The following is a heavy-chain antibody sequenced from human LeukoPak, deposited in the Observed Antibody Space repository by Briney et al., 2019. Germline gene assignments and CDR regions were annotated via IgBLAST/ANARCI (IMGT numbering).Heavy chain of an antibody. CDR1: GYTFTSYG. Sequence: GASVKVSCKASGYTFTSYGISWVRQAPGQGLEWMGWISAYNGNTNYAQKLQGRVTMTTDTSTSTAYMELRSLRSDDTAVYYCASYGCCSSTSCYCSGYNWFDPWGQGTQVTVSS. V-gene: IGHV1-18*01. D-gene: IGHD2-2*03. CDR2: ISAYNGNT. CDR3: ASYGCCSSTSCYCSGYNWFDP. J-gene: IGHJ5*02.